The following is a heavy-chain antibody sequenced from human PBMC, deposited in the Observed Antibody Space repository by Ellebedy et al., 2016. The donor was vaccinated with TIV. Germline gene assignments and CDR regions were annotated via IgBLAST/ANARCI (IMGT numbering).Heavy chain of an antibody. CDR1: GFTFSTYV. CDR3: VTLKRIREAQLSGFDY. J-gene: IGHJ4*02. D-gene: IGHD2-2*01. Sequence: GESLKISCAASGFTFSTYVMHWVRQPPGKGLEWVALLSSDGSEKHYADSVKGRFTISRDNSKNTLYLQMNSLRTEDTAVFYCVTLKRIREAQLSGFDYWGQGTLVTVSS. V-gene: IGHV3-30-3*01. CDR2: LSSDGSEK.